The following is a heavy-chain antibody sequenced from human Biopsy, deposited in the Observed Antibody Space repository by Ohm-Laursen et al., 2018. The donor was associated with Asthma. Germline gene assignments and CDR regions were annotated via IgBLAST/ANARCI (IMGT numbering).Heavy chain of an antibody. J-gene: IGHJ6*02. D-gene: IGHD5-12*01. V-gene: IGHV1-69*13. CDR1: GDSFSNYA. CDR3: ARGYSGSDRIVYYYSGLEV. Sequence: ASVKVSCKASGDSFSNYAISWVRQAPGQRLEWMGGLIPVLGTPDHAQMFEGRVTITADESTSTAYMELSSLSSEDTAVYYCARGYSGSDRIVYYYSGLEVWGQGTTVTVSS. CDR2: LIPVLGTP.